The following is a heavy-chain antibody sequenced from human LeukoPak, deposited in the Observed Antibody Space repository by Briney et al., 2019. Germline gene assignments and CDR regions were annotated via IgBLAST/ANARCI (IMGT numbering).Heavy chain of an antibody. CDR2: INAGNGNT. CDR1: GYTFTSYA. J-gene: IGHJ6*02. Sequence: ASVKVSCKASGYTFTSYAMHWVRQAPGQRLEWMGWINAGNGNTKYSQRFQGRVTITRDTSASTAYTELSSLRSEDTAVYYCSAAIFHYYGMDVWGQGTTVTVSS. V-gene: IGHV1-3*01. D-gene: IGHD2-2*01. CDR3: SAAIFHYYGMDV.